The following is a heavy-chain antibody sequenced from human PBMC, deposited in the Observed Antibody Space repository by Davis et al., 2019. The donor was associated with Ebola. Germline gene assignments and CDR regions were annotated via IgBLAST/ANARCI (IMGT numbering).Heavy chain of an antibody. J-gene: IGHJ4*02. CDR1: GYIFTAFY. Sequence: ASVKVSCKGSGYIFTAFYLHWVRQAPGQGLEWMGIINPSGGYASYADKFQGRITMTSDTSTTTVYMGLSRLRSEDTAFYYCARAQPRVVTPFDYWGQGTLVTVSS. CDR3: ARAQPRVVTPFDY. CDR2: INPSGGYA. V-gene: IGHV1-46*01. D-gene: IGHD3-3*01.